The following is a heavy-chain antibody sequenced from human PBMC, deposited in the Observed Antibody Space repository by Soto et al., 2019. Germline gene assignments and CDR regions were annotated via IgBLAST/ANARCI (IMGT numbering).Heavy chain of an antibody. Sequence: SETLSLTCTVSGGSIISYYWSWIRQPPGKGLEWIGYIYHSGSTNYNPSLKSRVNISVDTSKNQFSLKLNSVIAADTAVYYCARARQYCSSTSCYLDPWGQGTLVTVSS. CDR1: GGSIISYY. CDR2: IYHSGST. V-gene: IGHV4-59*12. D-gene: IGHD2-2*01. J-gene: IGHJ5*02. CDR3: ARARQYCSSTSCYLDP.